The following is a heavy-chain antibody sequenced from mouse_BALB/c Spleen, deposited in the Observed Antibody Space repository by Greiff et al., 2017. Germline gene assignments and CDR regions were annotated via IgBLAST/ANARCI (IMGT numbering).Heavy chain of an antibody. D-gene: IGHD2-4*01. Sequence: VQLVESGAELAKPGASVKMSCKASGYTFTSYWMHWVKQRPGQGLEWIGYINPSTGYTEYNQKFKDKATLTADKSSSTAYMQLSSLTSEDSAVYYCARWDYEYWGQGTTLTVSS. J-gene: IGHJ2*01. V-gene: IGHV1-7*01. CDR1: GYTFTSYW. CDR3: ARWDYEY. CDR2: INPSTGYT.